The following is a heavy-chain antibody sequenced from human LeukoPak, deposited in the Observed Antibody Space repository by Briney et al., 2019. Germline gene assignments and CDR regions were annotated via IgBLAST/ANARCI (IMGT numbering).Heavy chain of an antibody. D-gene: IGHD5-24*01. CDR2: ISYDGSNK. V-gene: IGHV3-30*04. Sequence: GRSLRLSCAASGFTFGSYAMHWVRQAPGKGLEWVAVISYDGSNKYYADSVKGRFTISRDNSKNTLYLQMNSLRAKDTAVYYCARVDSWWLQLHYYYGMDVWGQGTTVTVSS. J-gene: IGHJ6*02. CDR3: ARVDSWWLQLHYYYGMDV. CDR1: GFTFGSYA.